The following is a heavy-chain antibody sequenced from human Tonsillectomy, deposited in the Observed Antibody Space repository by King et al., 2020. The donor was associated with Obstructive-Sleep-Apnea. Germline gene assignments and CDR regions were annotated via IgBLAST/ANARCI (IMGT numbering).Heavy chain of an antibody. CDR3: ATHTTAWRPVAS. CDR1: GGSLSSSSYY. V-gene: IGHV4-39*01. CDR2: IYYRGST. D-gene: IGHD1-14*01. Sequence: QLQESGPGLVKSSETLSLTCTVSGGSLSSSSYYWGWIRQPPEKGLEWIGSIYYRGSTYYNPSLKSRLTISVDTSKNQFSLKLGSVTAADTALYYCATHTTAWRPVASWGQGTLVTVSS. J-gene: IGHJ4*02.